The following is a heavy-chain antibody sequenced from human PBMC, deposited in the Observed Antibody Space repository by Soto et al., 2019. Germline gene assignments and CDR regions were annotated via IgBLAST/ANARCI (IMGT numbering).Heavy chain of an antibody. J-gene: IGHJ6*02. CDR2: IFSNDEK. V-gene: IGHV2-26*01. Sequence: GPTLVNATEPLTLTCTVSRFSLSNAIMGVSWIRQPPGKALEWLAHIFSNDEKSYSTSLKSRLTISKDTSKSQVVLTMTNMDPVDTATYYCARIQGHEYSSSSEYYYYGMDVWGQGTTVTVSS. CDR3: ARIQGHEYSSSSEYYYYGMDV. CDR1: RFSLSNAIMG. D-gene: IGHD6-6*01.